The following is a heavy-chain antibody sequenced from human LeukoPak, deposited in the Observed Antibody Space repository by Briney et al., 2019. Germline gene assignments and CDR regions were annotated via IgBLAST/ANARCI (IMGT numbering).Heavy chain of an antibody. D-gene: IGHD1-26*01. CDR3: ASLGHYYYYYMDV. CDR2: ISSSSSTI. Sequence: GGSLGLSCAASGFTFSSYSMNWVRQAPGKGLEWVSYISSSSSTIYYADSVKGRFTISRDNAKNSLYLQMNSLRAEDTAVYYCASLGHYYYYYMDVWGKGTTVTVSS. J-gene: IGHJ6*03. V-gene: IGHV3-48*04. CDR1: GFTFSSYS.